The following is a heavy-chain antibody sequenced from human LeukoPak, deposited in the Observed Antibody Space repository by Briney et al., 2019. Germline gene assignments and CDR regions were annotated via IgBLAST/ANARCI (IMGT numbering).Heavy chain of an antibody. CDR2: INHSGST. J-gene: IGHJ4*02. V-gene: IGHV4-34*01. CDR1: GGSISSYY. CDR3: ARGGAYSGWFPFDY. Sequence: PSETLSLTCTVSGGSISSYYWSWIRQPPGKGLEWIGEINHSGSTNYNPSLKSRVTISVDTSKNQFSLKLSSVTAADTAVYYCARGGAYSGWFPFDYWGQGTLVTVSS. D-gene: IGHD6-19*01.